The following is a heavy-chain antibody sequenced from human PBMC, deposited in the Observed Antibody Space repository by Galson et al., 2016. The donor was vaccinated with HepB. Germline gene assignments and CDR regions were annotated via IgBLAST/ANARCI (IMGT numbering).Heavy chain of an antibody. CDR1: GGSITSSSYY. CDR3: ARIIGYSSGWNDGNYFDY. Sequence: SETLSLTCTVSGGSITSSSYYWGWIRQPPGKGLEWIGNMYYSANTYYNPSLKSRVTIAVDTSENQFSLNLSSVTAADTAVYYCARIIGYSSGWNDGNYFDYWGQGTLVTISS. D-gene: IGHD6-19*01. J-gene: IGHJ4*02. V-gene: IGHV4-39*01. CDR2: MYYSANT.